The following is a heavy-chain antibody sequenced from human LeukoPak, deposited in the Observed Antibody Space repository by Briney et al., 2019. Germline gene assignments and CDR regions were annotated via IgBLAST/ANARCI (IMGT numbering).Heavy chain of an antibody. V-gene: IGHV3-7*01. CDR1: GFTFSSYE. D-gene: IGHD6-13*01. CDR3: ARNGYSSSWYRPIYYYYYMDV. Sequence: GGSLRLSCAASGFTFSSYEMSWVRQAPGKGLEWVANIKQDGSEKYYADSVKGRFTISRDNAKNSLYLQMNSLRAEDTAVYYCARNGYSSSWYRPIYYYYYMDVWGKGTTITISS. CDR2: IKQDGSEK. J-gene: IGHJ6*03.